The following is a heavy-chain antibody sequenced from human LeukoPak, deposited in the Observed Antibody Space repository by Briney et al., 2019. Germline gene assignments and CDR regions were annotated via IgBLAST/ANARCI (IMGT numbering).Heavy chain of an antibody. Sequence: GASVKVSCKASGGTFSSYAISWVRQAPGQGLEWMGGIIPIFGTANYAQKFQGRVTITTDESTSTAYMELSSLRSEDMAVYYCARVPNCSGGSCYPDYFDYWGQGTLVTVSS. V-gene: IGHV1-69*05. J-gene: IGHJ4*02. CDR3: ARVPNCSGGSCYPDYFDY. D-gene: IGHD2-15*01. CDR2: IIPIFGTA. CDR1: GGTFSSYA.